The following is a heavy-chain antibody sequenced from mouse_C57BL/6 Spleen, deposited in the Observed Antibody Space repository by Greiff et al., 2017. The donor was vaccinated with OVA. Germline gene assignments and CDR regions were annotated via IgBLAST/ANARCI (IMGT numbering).Heavy chain of an antibody. CDR2: IYPGSGST. Sequence: QVQLQQSGAELVKPGASVKMSCKASGYTFTSYWITWVKQRPGQGLEWIGDIYPGSGSTNYTEMFKSKATLTVDTSSSTAYIQLSSLTSEDSAVYYCARGGVTPHYAMDYWGQGTSVTVSS. CDR3: ARGGVTPHYAMDY. V-gene: IGHV1-55*01. J-gene: IGHJ4*01. D-gene: IGHD2-2*01. CDR1: GYTFTSYW.